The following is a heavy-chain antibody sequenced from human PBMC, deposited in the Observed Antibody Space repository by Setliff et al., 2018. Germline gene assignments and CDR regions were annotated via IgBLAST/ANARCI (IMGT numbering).Heavy chain of an antibody. J-gene: IGHJ4*02. V-gene: IGHV1-3*01. Sequence: ASVKVSCKASGYSLSAYVMHWVRQAPGQRLEWMGWINGASGNTKYSQKFQGRVTITRDTSASTAHMELSSLRSEDTAVYYCARGPKDFVVLAAAACFDFWGQGTLVTVSS. CDR2: INGASGNT. CDR3: ARGPKDFVVLAAAACFDF. CDR1: GYSLSAYV. D-gene: IGHD2-15*01.